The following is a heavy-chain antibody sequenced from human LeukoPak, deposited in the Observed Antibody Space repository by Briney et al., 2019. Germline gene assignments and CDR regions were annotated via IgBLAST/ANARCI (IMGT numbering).Heavy chain of an antibody. CDR2: IYYSRST. V-gene: IGHV4-31*03. D-gene: IGHD3-10*01. CDR1: GGSISSGGYY. J-gene: IGHJ5*02. CDR3: ARDHSGGSGGNWFDP. Sequence: SQTLSLTCTVSGGSISSGGYYWSWIRQHPGKGLEWIGYIYYSRSTYYNPSLKSRVTISVDTSKNQFSLKLSSVTAADTAVYYCARDHSGGSGGNWFDPWGQGTLVTVSS.